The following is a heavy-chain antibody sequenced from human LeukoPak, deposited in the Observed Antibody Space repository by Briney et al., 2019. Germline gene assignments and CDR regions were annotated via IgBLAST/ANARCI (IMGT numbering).Heavy chain of an antibody. CDR2: ISYDGSNK. CDR1: GFTFSSYG. CDR3: AKKGYDSSGYYYADALDI. V-gene: IGHV3-30*18. J-gene: IGHJ3*02. D-gene: IGHD3-22*01. Sequence: GRSLRLSCAASGFTFSSYGMHWVRQAPGKGLEWVAVISYDGSNKYYADSVKGRFTISRDNSKNTLYLQMNSLRAEDTAVYYCAKKGYDSSGYYYADALDIWGQGTMVTVSS.